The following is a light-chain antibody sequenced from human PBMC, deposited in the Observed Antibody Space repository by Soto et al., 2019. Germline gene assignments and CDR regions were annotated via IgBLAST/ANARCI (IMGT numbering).Light chain of an antibody. CDR3: CSNAGSYTWV. CDR1: SSDVGGYNF. J-gene: IGLJ3*02. CDR2: DVS. V-gene: IGLV2-11*01. Sequence: QSALTQPRSVSGSPGQSVTISCSGSSSDVGGYNFVSWYQQHPGKAPKLMIYDVSKRPSGVPGRFSGSKSGNTASLTISGLQAADEADYYCCSNAGSYTWVFGGGTQLTVL.